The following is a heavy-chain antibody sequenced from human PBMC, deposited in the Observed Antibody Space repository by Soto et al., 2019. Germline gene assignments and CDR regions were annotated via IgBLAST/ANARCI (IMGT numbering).Heavy chain of an antibody. V-gene: IGHV3-23*01. Sequence: GGSLRLSCAASEFTFSSYAISWVRQAPGKGLEWVSAISGSGGSTYYADSVKGRFTISRDNSKNTLYLQMNSLRAEDTAVYYGAKEQWLVAGFDYWGQGALVTVSS. J-gene: IGHJ4*02. CDR2: ISGSGGST. CDR3: AKEQWLVAGFDY. CDR1: EFTFSSYA. D-gene: IGHD6-19*01.